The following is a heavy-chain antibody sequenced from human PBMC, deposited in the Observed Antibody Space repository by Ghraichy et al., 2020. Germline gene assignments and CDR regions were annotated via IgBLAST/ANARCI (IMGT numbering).Heavy chain of an antibody. CDR3: AREEIVVVPAAAGSDYYYYGMDV. J-gene: IGHJ6*02. D-gene: IGHD2-2*01. Sequence: ASVKVSCKASGYTFTSYYMHWVRQAPGQGLEWMGIINPSGGSTSYAQKFQGRVTMTRDTSTSTVYMELSSLRSEDTAVYYCAREEIVVVPAAAGSDYYYYGMDVWGPGTTVNVSS. CDR1: GYTFTSYY. V-gene: IGHV1-46*01. CDR2: INPSGGST.